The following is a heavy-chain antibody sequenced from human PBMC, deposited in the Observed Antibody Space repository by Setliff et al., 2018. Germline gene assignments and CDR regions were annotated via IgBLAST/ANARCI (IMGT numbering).Heavy chain of an antibody. D-gene: IGHD5-18*01. CDR2: ISSSSSTI. J-gene: IGHJ4*02. CDR1: GFTFSSYS. Sequence: PGGSLRLSCAASGFTFSSYSMNWVRQAPGKGLEWVSYISSSSSTIYYADSVKGRVTISRGDARSTMYLQMNRLRAEDTAVYYCARGNWVDSVMVTEKGEFWGQGTLVTVSS. V-gene: IGHV3-48*01. CDR3: ARGNWVDSVMVTEKGEF.